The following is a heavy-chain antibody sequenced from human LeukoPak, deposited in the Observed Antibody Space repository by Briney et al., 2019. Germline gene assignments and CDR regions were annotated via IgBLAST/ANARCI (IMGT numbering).Heavy chain of an antibody. CDR2: IDSTGAYT. D-gene: IGHD1-1*01. J-gene: IGHJ4*02. CDR3: ARGGSRHPSPEDY. V-gene: IGHV3-23*01. CDR1: GFIFSNYA. Sequence: GGSLRLSCAASGFIFSNYAMSWVRQAPGKGLEWVSAIDSTGAYTWYADSVKGRFTISKDSSKTILYLQMNSLRAEDAAVYYCARGGSRHPSPEDYWGRGTLVTVSS.